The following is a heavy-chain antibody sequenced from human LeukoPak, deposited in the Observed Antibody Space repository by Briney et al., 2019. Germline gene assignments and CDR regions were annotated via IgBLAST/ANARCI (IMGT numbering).Heavy chain of an antibody. Sequence: SETLSLTCTVSSGSISSYYWSWIRQPPGKGLEWIGYIYYSGSTNYNPSLKSRVTISVDTSKNQFSLKLSSVTAADTAVYYCARTDNGYYYDSSGTGGFDPWGQGTLVTVSS. CDR3: ARTDNGYYYDSSGTGGFDP. J-gene: IGHJ5*02. V-gene: IGHV4-59*01. CDR1: SGSISSYY. CDR2: IYYSGST. D-gene: IGHD3-22*01.